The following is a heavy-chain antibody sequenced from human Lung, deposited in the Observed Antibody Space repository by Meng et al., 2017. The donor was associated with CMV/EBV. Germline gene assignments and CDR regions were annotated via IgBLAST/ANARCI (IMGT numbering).Heavy chain of an antibody. D-gene: IGHD6-19*01. CDR1: GITFNTYS. CDR3: ATESPGFSSSFDN. CDR2: ISSRSTYI. V-gene: IGHV3-21*01. Sequence: EVQLVESGGGLVQPGGSLRLSCAASGITFNTYSMNWVRQPPGKGLEWVATISSRSTYIYYADLGKGRFTISRDNVQNFLYLQMNSLSAEDTAVYYCATESPGFSSSFDNWGQGTLVTVSS. J-gene: IGHJ4*02.